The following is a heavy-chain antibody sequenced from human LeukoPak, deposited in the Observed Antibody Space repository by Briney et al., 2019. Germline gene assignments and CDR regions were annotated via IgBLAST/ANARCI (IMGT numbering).Heavy chain of an antibody. D-gene: IGHD1-26*01. V-gene: IGHV3-23*01. J-gene: IGHJ6*02. Sequence: GGSLRLSCAASGFTFSNSPMSWARQAPGKGLEWVSGISMSGDATYYADSVKGRFTISRDNSKNTLYLQMNSLRAEDTAVYYCASRGSYQGYYYYGMDVWGQGTTVTVSS. CDR1: GFTFSNSP. CDR2: ISMSGDAT. CDR3: ASRGSYQGYYYYGMDV.